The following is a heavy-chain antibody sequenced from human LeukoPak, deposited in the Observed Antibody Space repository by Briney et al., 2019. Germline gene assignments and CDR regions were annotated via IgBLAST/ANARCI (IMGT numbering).Heavy chain of an antibody. CDR2: IYTSGST. J-gene: IGHJ4*02. CDR1: GGSISSYY. V-gene: IGHV4-4*07. D-gene: IGHD6-13*01. Sequence: SETLSLTCTVSGGSISSYYWCWIRQPPGKGLEWIGRIYTSGSTNYNPSLKSRVTMSVDTSKNQFSLKLNPVTVADTAVYYCARDRALYSSSSSYYFDYWGQGTLVTVS. CDR3: ARDRALYSSSSSYYFDY.